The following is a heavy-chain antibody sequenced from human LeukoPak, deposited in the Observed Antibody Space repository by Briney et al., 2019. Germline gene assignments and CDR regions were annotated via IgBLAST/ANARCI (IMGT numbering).Heavy chain of an antibody. CDR3: ARDGGRVRYFDWLLSRIDAFDI. D-gene: IGHD3-9*01. J-gene: IGHJ3*02. CDR1: GYTFTSYD. Sequence: ASVKVSCKASGYTFTSYDINWVRQATGQGLEWMGWMNPNSGNTGYAQKFQGRVTMTRNTSISTAYMELRSLRSDDTAVYYCARDGGRVRYFDWLLSRIDAFDIWGQGTMVTVSS. CDR2: MNPNSGNT. V-gene: IGHV1-8*01.